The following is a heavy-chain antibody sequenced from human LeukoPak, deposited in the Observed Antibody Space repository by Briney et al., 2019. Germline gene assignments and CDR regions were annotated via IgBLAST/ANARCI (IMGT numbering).Heavy chain of an antibody. J-gene: IGHJ4*02. CDR2: IYHSGST. D-gene: IGHD4-17*01. CDR1: GGSISSSNW. CDR3: ARGVEDYGHFDY. V-gene: IGHV4-4*02. Sequence: SGTLSLTCAVSGGSISSSNWWSWVRQPPGKGLEWIEEIYHSGSTNHNPSLKSRVTISVDTSKNQFSLKLSSATAADTAVYYCARGVEDYGHFDYWGQGTLVTVSS.